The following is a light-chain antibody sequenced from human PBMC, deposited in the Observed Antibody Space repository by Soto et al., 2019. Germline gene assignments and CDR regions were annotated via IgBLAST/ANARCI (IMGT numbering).Light chain of an antibody. J-gene: IGLJ3*02. CDR2: DGS. V-gene: IGLV2-23*03. CDR3: CSYTGDDNFVL. Sequence: QSVLTQPASVSGSPGQSITISCTGTGSDIGTYDLVSWYQSHPDKAPQLIIFDGSKRPSGVSTRFSASKSGNTASLTISGLQAEDEADYYCCSYTGDDNFVLFGGGTKLTVL. CDR1: GSDIGTYDL.